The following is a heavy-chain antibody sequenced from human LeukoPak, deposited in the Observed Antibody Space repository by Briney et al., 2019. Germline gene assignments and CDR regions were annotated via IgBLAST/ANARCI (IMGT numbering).Heavy chain of an antibody. CDR1: GFTFSSYS. D-gene: IGHD3-22*01. Sequence: GGSLRLSCAASGFTFSSYSMNWVRQAPGKGLEWVSSISSSSGYIYYADSVKGRFTISRDNAKNSLYLQMNSLRAEDTAVYYCARDDSSGYNFDYWGQGTLVTVSS. V-gene: IGHV3-21*01. CDR3: ARDDSSGYNFDY. CDR2: ISSSSGYI. J-gene: IGHJ4*02.